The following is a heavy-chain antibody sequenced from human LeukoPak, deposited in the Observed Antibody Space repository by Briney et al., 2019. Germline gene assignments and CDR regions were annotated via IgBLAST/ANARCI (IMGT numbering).Heavy chain of an antibody. Sequence: GGSLRLSCAASGFTFSSYSMNWVRQAPGKGLEWVSYISSSSSTIYYADSVKGRFTISRDNSKNTLYLQMNSLRAEDTAVYYCAKDSGDPPFDYWGQGTLATVSS. V-gene: IGHV3-48*01. CDR2: ISSSSSTI. D-gene: IGHD4-17*01. CDR1: GFTFSSYS. J-gene: IGHJ4*02. CDR3: AKDSGDPPFDY.